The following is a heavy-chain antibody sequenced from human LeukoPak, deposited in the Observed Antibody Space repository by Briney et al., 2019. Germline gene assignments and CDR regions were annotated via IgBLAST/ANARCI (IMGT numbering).Heavy chain of an antibody. J-gene: IGHJ4*02. Sequence: PGGSLRLSCAASGFTFSSYAKTWVRQAPGKGLEWVSTISDNAYSTYYADSVRGRFTISRDNSKNTLYLQMIGLRPEDTAVYSCAKYFYDSSGYYDAAPLDSWGQGTLVTVFS. CDR1: GFTFSSYA. CDR3: AKYFYDSSGYYDAAPLDS. V-gene: IGHV3-23*01. D-gene: IGHD3-22*01. CDR2: ISDNAYST.